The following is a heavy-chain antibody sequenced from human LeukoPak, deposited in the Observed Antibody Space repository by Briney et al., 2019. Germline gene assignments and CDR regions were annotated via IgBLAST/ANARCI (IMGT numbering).Heavy chain of an antibody. Sequence: PGGSLRLSCAASGFTFSSYAMSWVRQAPGKGLEWVSAISGSGGSTYYADSVKGRFTISRDNSKNTLYLQMNSLRAEDTAVYYCARDADYTPYHYDSSGYYPNWFDPWGQGTLVTVSS. V-gene: IGHV3-23*01. CDR1: GFTFSSYA. D-gene: IGHD3-22*01. CDR3: ARDADYTPYHYDSSGYYPNWFDP. CDR2: ISGSGGST. J-gene: IGHJ5*02.